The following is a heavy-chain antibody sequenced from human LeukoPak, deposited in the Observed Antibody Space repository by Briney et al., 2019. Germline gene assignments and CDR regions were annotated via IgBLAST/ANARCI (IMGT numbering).Heavy chain of an antibody. CDR1: GFTFSNYA. D-gene: IGHD3-9*01. CDR3: ARDHDILTGNNWFDP. J-gene: IGHJ5*02. V-gene: IGHV3-30*04. CDR2: ISYDKSNK. Sequence: GGSLRLSCAASGFTFSNYAMSWVRQAPGKGLEWVAVISYDKSNKYYADSVKGRFTISRDNSKNTLYLQMNSLRPEDTAVYYCARDHDILTGNNWFDPWGQGTLVTVSS.